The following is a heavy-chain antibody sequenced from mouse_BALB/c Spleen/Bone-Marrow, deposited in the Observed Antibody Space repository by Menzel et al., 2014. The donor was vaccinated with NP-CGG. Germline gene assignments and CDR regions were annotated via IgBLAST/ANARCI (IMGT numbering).Heavy chain of an antibody. J-gene: IGHJ4*01. CDR1: GYTFTSYW. CDR2: IYPGDGDT. CDR3: ARRDYGIRENYYAMGY. Sequence: VQLQQSGAELARPGASVKLSCKASGYTFTSYWMQWVKQRPGQGLEWIGAIYPGDGDTRYTQKFKGKAPLTADKSSSTAYMQLGSLASEDSAVYYCARRDYGIRENYYAMGYWGQGTSVTVSS. V-gene: IGHV1-87*01. D-gene: IGHD1-2*01.